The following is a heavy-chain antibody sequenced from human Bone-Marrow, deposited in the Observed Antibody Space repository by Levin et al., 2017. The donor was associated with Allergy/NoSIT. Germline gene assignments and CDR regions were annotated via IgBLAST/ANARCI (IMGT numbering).Heavy chain of an antibody. CDR2: ITNSGDRT. J-gene: IGHJ6*03. V-gene: IGHV3-23*01. CDR3: AKHQKATFLVTYAIIRNSMDV. Sequence: GGSLRLSCAASGFSFNNHVMNWVRQAPGKGLEWVSGITNSGDRTYYADSVKGRFTISRDNSKNTVYLQMNSLRGDDTAVYYCAKHQKATFLVTYAIIRNSMDVWGKGTTVSV. D-gene: IGHD4-23*01. CDR1: GFSFNNHV.